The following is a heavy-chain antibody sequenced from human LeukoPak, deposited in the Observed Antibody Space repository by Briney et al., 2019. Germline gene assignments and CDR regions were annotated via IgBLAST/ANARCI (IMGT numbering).Heavy chain of an antibody. V-gene: IGHV3-23*01. J-gene: IGHJ2*01. CDR3: AKGIAADADWYFDL. CDR2: ISGSGGTT. D-gene: IGHD6-13*01. Sequence: HPGGSLRLSCAASGFTFNNYAMSWVRQVPGKGLGWLSTISGSGGTTYRADSVKGRIAISRDNSKDSLYLRMSSLRAGDTATYYCAKGIAADADWYFDLWGRGTLVIVSS. CDR1: GFTFNNYA.